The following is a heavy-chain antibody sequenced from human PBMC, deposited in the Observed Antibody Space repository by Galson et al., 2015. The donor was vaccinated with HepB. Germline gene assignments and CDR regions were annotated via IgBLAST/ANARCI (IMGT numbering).Heavy chain of an antibody. J-gene: IGHJ5*02. D-gene: IGHD2-8*02. Sequence: SLRLSCAASGFPFNNAWMTWVRQAPGMGLEWVGRIKSKTDGETTDYAAPVKGRFTISRDDSKNRLYLQMNGLKTEDTAVYYCTTDVYYSTYWSWLDPWGQGTLVTVS. CDR1: GFPFNNAW. CDR3: TTDVYYSTYWSWLDP. CDR2: IKSKTDGETT. V-gene: IGHV3-15*01.